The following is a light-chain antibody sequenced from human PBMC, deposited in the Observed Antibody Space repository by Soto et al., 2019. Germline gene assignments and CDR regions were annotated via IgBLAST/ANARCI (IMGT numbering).Light chain of an antibody. CDR3: LQHNNYPRT. CDR1: QGISNG. CDR2: AAS. J-gene: IGKJ1*01. Sequence: DIQMTQSPPDMSASVGAGVTITCRASQGISNGLAWVQQKPGQVPKRLIYAASSLQSGVPSRFSGSGSATEFPLTMTHLQPEDSATYYCLQHNNYPRTFGQGTKVEI. V-gene: IGKV1-17*03.